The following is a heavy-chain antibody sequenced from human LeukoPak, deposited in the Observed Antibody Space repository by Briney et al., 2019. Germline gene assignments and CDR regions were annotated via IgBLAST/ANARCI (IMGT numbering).Heavy chain of an antibody. D-gene: IGHD2-2*01. CDR1: GYSFTSYW. CDR2: IYPGDSDT. Sequence: GESLKISCKGSGYSFTSYWIGWVRQMPGKGLEWMGIIYPGDSDTRYSPSFQGQVTISADKSFSTAYLQWSSLKASDTAMYYCAVGSSGYCSSTSCYGDYYGMDVWGQGTTVTVSS. J-gene: IGHJ6*02. CDR3: AVGSSGYCSSTSCYGDYYGMDV. V-gene: IGHV5-51*01.